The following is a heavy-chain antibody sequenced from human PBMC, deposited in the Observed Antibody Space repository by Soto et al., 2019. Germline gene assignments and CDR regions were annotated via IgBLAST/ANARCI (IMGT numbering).Heavy chain of an antibody. CDR3: ARDSRHYYDSSGLGDAFDI. Sequence: GGSLRLSCAASVFTFSSYGMHWVRQAPGKGLEWVAVIWYDGSNKYYADSVKGRFTISRDNSKNTLYLQMNSLRAEDTAVYYCARDSRHYYDSSGLGDAFDIWGQGTMVTVS. J-gene: IGHJ3*02. CDR1: VFTFSSYG. V-gene: IGHV3-33*01. CDR2: IWYDGSNK. D-gene: IGHD3-22*01.